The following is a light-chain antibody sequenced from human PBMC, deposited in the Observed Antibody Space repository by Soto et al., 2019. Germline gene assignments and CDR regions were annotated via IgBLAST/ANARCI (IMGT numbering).Light chain of an antibody. CDR2: MAS. CDR1: QRITNW. CDR3: QQYNSLSSVS. J-gene: IGKJ4*01. Sequence: DIPLTQSPSTLSASVGDRVTITCRASQRITNWLAWYQQKPGKAPKVLIHMASSLKSGVPSRFSGSGSGTEFTLTITSLQPDDSATYYCQQYNSLSSVSFGGGTKVEI. V-gene: IGKV1-5*03.